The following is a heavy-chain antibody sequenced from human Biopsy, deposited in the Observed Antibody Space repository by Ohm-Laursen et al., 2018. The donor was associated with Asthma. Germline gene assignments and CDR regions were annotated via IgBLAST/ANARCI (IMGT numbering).Heavy chain of an antibody. CDR1: GGTFNTYV. J-gene: IGHJ4*02. CDR3: ARKAGSCISRTCYSLDF. CDR2: INSVFGTT. D-gene: IGHD2-2*01. Sequence: SVKVSCKSLGGTFNTYVIGWVRQAPGQGLEWMGGINSVFGTTTYPQKFQDRVTTTADDSASTVYMELSSLRSEDTAVYYCARKAGSCISRTCYSLDFWGQGTLVTVSS. V-gene: IGHV1-69*13.